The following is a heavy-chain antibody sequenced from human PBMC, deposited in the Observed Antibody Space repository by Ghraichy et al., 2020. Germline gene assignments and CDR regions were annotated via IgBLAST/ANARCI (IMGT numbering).Heavy chain of an antibody. CDR2: IYHSGTT. Sequence: SETLSLTCAVSGYSITSDFYWGWIRQPPGKGLEWIGSIYHSGTTYYNPSFKSRVTISVDTSKNQFSLRLRSMTAADTAVYYCARDYGGNSLNWVDPWGQGTLVTVSS. CDR3: ARDYGGNSLNWVDP. CDR1: GYSITSDFY. J-gene: IGHJ5*02. V-gene: IGHV4-38-2*02. D-gene: IGHD4-23*01.